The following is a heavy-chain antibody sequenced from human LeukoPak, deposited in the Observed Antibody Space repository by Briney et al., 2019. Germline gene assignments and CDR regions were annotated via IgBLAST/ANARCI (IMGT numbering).Heavy chain of an antibody. D-gene: IGHD4-17*01. V-gene: IGHV3-9*01. CDR1: GFTFDDCA. J-gene: IGHJ4*02. CDR2: ISWNSGRI. CDR3: AKDWAATVRGTDY. Sequence: PGRSLRLSCAASGFTFDDCAMHWVRQVPGKGLEWVSGISWNSGRIGYADSVKGRFTTSRDNAKNSLYLQMNSLRAEDTALYYCAKDWAATVRGTDYWGQGTLVTVPS.